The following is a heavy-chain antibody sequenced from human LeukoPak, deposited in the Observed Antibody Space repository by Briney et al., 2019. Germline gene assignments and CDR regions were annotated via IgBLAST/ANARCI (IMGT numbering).Heavy chain of an antibody. CDR1: GFTFSSYA. V-gene: IGHV3-23*01. CDR2: ISGSGGST. D-gene: IGHD3-16*01. J-gene: IGHJ4*02. Sequence: PGGSLRLSCAASGFTFSSYAVSWVRQAPGKGLEWVSAISGSGGSTYYADSVKGRFTISRDNSKNTLYLQMNSLRAEDTAVYYCAKGGFWETVTHFDYWGQGTLVTVSS. CDR3: AKGGFWETVTHFDY.